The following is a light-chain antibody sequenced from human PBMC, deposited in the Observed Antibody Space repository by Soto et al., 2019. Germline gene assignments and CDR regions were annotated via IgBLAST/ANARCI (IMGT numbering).Light chain of an antibody. V-gene: IGKV4-1*01. CDR2: WAS. J-gene: IGKJ4*01. Sequence: DIVMTQSPDSLAVSLGERATTNCKSSQSVLYTSNNKNYLAWYQQKPGRPPKLLISWASTRESGVPDRFSGSGSGTDFTLTISSLQAEDVAVYYCQQYYSTLLLTFGGGTKVDIK. CDR1: QSVLYTSNNKNY. CDR3: QQYYSTLLLT.